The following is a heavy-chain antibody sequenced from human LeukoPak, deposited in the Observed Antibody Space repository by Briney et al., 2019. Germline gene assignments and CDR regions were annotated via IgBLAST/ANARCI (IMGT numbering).Heavy chain of an antibody. D-gene: IGHD2-15*01. CDR3: VKRVSGVGPYFDY. Sequence: TGGSLRLSCSASGFTFSSYPMHWVRQAPGKGLESVSAISSTGGSTYYAGSVKGRFTISRDNSKNTLYLRMSSLSAEDTAVYYCVKRVSGVGPYFDYWGQGTLVTVSS. J-gene: IGHJ4*02. V-gene: IGHV3-64D*06. CDR2: ISSTGGST. CDR1: GFTFSSYP.